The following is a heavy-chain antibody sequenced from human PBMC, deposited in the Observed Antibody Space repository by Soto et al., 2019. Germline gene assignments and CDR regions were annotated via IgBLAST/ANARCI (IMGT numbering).Heavy chain of an antibody. Sequence: PGGSLRLSCAASGFTFDDFAMHWVRQAPGKGLEWVSGISWNGGSIGYADSVKGRFTISRDNAKNSLYLQISSLRSEDTALYFCTRGSHSDYGAYGYFEFWGQGSLVTVSS. V-gene: IGHV3-9*01. CDR3: TRGSHSDYGAYGYFEF. CDR2: ISWNGGSI. J-gene: IGHJ4*02. CDR1: GFTFDDFA. D-gene: IGHD4-17*01.